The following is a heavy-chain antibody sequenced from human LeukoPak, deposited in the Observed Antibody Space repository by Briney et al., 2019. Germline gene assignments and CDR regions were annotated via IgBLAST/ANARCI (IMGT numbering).Heavy chain of an antibody. Sequence: SGTLSLTCTVSGVSISSYYWTWIRQPPGEGPEWIGYIYYSGSTNYNPSLKSRVTISVDTSKNQFSLKLSSVTAADTAVCYCARALQPGVYAFDIWGQGTMVTVSS. V-gene: IGHV4-59*01. CDR1: GVSISSYY. CDR3: ARALQPGVYAFDI. CDR2: IYYSGST. J-gene: IGHJ3*02. D-gene: IGHD6-13*01.